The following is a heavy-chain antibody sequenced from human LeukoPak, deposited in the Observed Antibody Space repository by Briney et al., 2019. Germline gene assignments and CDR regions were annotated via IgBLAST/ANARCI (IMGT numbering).Heavy chain of an antibody. J-gene: IGHJ4*02. V-gene: IGHV3-48*01. CDR2: ISSSSSTI. CDR3: AKEIFFGELLFIDY. Sequence: QSGGSLRLSCAASGFTFSSYSMNWVRQAPGKGLEWVSYISSSSSTIYYAGSVRGRFTISRDNSKSTVYLQMDSLRAEDTAVYFCAKEIFFGELLFIDYWGQGTLVTVSS. D-gene: IGHD3-10*01. CDR1: GFTFSSYS.